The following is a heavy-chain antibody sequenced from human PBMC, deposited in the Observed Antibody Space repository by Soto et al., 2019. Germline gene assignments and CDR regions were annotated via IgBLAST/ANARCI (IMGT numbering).Heavy chain of an antibody. CDR2: ISTNGGST. V-gene: IGHV3-64D*06. CDR1: GFPFSSYA. J-gene: IGHJ4*02. Sequence: GGSLRLSCSASGFPFSSYAMHWVRQAPGKGLEYVSSISTNGGSTHYADSVKGRFTISRDNSKNTLYLQMSSLRAEDTAVYYCAKSVYNWNDGFFDYWGQGTLVTVS. D-gene: IGHD1-1*01. CDR3: AKSVYNWNDGFFDY.